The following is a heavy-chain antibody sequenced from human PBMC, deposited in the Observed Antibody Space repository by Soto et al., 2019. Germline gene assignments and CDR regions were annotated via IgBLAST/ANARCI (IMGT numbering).Heavy chain of an antibody. CDR3: AHNVYYDILTRYQYYFDY. CDR2: IYWDDDK. D-gene: IGHD3-9*01. Sequence: SGPTLVNPTQTLTLTCTFSGFSLSTSGVGVGWIRQPPGKALEWLALIYWDDDKRYSPSLKSRLTITKDTSKNQVVLTMTNMDPVDTATYYCAHNVYYDILTRYQYYFDYWGQGTLVTVSS. J-gene: IGHJ4*02. V-gene: IGHV2-5*02. CDR1: GFSLSTSGVG.